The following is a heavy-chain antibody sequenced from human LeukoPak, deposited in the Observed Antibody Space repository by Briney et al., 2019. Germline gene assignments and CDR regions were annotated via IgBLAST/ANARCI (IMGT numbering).Heavy chain of an antibody. CDR3: ARDSYYYDGSAFDI. Sequence: GGSLRLSCAASRFTFSRYSMNWVRQAPGKGLEWVSYISTSSATIYYADSVKGRFIISTDNAKNSLYLQMNSLRDEDTAMYYCARDSYYYDGSAFDIWGQGTMVTV. J-gene: IGHJ3*02. CDR2: ISTSSATI. D-gene: IGHD3-22*01. CDR1: RFTFSRYS. V-gene: IGHV3-48*02.